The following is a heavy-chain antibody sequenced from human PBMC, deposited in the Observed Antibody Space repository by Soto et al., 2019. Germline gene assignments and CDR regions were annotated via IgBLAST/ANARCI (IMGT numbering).Heavy chain of an antibody. CDR2: IIPILGIA. D-gene: IGHD3-22*01. V-gene: IGHV1-69*02. J-gene: IGHJ6*02. CDR3: ARGGYYDSSGARNYHYYGMDV. Sequence: ASVKVSCKASGGTFSSYTISWVRQAPGQGLEWMGRIIPILGIANYAQRLQGRVTMTTDTSTRTAYMDIRGLRSDDTAIYYCARGGYYDSSGARNYHYYGMDVWGQGTTVTVSS. CDR1: GGTFSSYT.